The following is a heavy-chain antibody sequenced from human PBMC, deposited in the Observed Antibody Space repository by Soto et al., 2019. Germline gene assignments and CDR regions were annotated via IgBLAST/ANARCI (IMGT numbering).Heavy chain of an antibody. Sequence: QIQLVQSGAEVKKPGASVKVSCKASGYTFTSFGINWVRQAPGQGLEWMGWIGAYNGNTKYAQKFQGRIIMTTDTTTSTTYMDLRSLRSDDTAVYYCARDRALLDAGPGYLGQGTQVTVSS. CDR1: GYTFTSFG. V-gene: IGHV1-18*01. CDR3: ARDRALLDAGPGY. J-gene: IGHJ4*02. D-gene: IGHD3-10*01. CDR2: IGAYNGNT.